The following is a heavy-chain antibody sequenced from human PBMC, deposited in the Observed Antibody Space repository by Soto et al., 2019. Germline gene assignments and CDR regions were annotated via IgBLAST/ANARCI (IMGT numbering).Heavy chain of an antibody. D-gene: IGHD3-16*01. V-gene: IGHV2-5*02. CDR3: APREGDDYVWGSDKDAADA. J-gene: IGHJ3*01. Sequence: SGPTLVNPTHTLTQTCTFSGFSLSSIGVGVGWIRQPPGKALEWLSLIYGDDGERYTPSLKTRLTITTDTSKNQVVLTMTNMDPVDNATYYCAPREGDDYVWGSDKDAADAWRQGKMIT. CDR1: GFSLSSIGVG. CDR2: IYGDDGE.